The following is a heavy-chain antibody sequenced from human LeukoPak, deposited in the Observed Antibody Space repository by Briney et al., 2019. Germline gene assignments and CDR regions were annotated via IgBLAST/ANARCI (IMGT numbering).Heavy chain of an antibody. D-gene: IGHD5-18*01. CDR2: INSDGSST. CDR1: GFTFSSYW. CDR3: ASFPRYGWAFDI. V-gene: IGHV3-74*01. J-gene: IGHJ3*02. Sequence: GGSLRLSCAASGFTFSSYWMHWVRQAPGKGLVWVSRINSDGSSTSYADSVKGRFTISRDNAKNTLYLQMNSLRAEDTAVYYCASFPRYGWAFDIWGQGTMVTVSS.